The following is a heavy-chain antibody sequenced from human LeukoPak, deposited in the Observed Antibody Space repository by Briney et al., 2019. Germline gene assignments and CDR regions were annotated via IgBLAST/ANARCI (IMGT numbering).Heavy chain of an antibody. CDR2: INKDGSKK. CDR3: VRDAPGQEGPHY. J-gene: IGHJ4*02. CDR1: GFTFSDYW. V-gene: IGHV3-7*01. Sequence: PGGSLRLSCAASGFTFSDYWMNWVRQAPGKGLEWLANINKDGSKKDYVDSVKGRFTISRDNAKNSLSLQMDSLRVEDTAVYHCVRDAPGQEGPHYWGQGILVTVSS.